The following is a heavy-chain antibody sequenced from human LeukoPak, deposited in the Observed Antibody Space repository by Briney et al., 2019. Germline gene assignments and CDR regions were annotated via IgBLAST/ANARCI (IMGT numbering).Heavy chain of an antibody. CDR1: GASITSNNYY. Sequence: PSETLSLTCTVSGASITSNNYYWSWIRQPPGKGLEWIGEINHSGSTNYNPFLKSRVTISVDTSKNQFSLKLSSVTAADTAVYYCARVLLTGGYDSSGDDAFDIWGQGTMVTVSS. CDR3: ARVLLTGGYDSSGDDAFDI. CDR2: INHSGST. V-gene: IGHV4-39*07. D-gene: IGHD3-22*01. J-gene: IGHJ3*02.